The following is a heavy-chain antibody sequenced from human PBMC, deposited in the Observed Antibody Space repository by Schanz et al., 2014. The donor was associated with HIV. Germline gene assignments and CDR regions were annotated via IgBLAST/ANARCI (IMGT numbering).Heavy chain of an antibody. J-gene: IGHJ4*02. D-gene: IGHD1-26*01. CDR3: AKGATRPDYFDS. CDR2: IWYDGSQT. V-gene: IGHV3-33*03. Sequence: HVRLVESGGGVVQPGTSVRLSCAASGFSFSKFGMHWVRQAPGKGLEWVAIIWYDGSQTRYTGSVKGRFTISRDNSKNILYLQMNSVRPEDTAVYFCAKGATRPDYFDSWGQGTLVTVSS. CDR1: GFSFSKFG.